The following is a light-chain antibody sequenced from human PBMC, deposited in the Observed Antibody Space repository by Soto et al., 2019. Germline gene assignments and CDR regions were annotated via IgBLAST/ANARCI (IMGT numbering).Light chain of an antibody. CDR2: DVS. J-gene: IGLJ1*01. Sequence: QSALTQPASVSGSPGQSITISCTGTSRDVGGYNYVSWYQQHPGKAPKLMIYDVSNRPSGVSNRSSGSKSGNTASLTISGLQAEDEADYYCTSYKSSSTLDVFGTGTKVTVL. CDR3: TSYKSSSTLDV. V-gene: IGLV2-14*01. CDR1: SRDVGGYNY.